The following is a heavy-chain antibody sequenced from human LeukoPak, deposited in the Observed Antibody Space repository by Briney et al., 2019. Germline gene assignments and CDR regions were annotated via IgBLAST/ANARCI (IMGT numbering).Heavy chain of an antibody. CDR2: ISWNSGSI. Sequence: GRSLRLSCAASGFTFDDYAMHWVRQAPGKGLEWVSGISWNSGSIGYADSVKGRFTISRDNAKNSLYLQMNSLRAEDTAVYYCARGDGSALGDAFDIWGQGTMVTVSS. D-gene: IGHD3-22*01. CDR3: ARGDGSALGDAFDI. CDR1: GFTFDDYA. V-gene: IGHV3-9*01. J-gene: IGHJ3*02.